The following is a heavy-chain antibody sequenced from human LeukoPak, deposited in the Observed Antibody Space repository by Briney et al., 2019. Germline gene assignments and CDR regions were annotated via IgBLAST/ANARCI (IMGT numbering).Heavy chain of an antibody. CDR2: ITTGGPNT. D-gene: IGHD6-13*01. J-gene: IGHJ4*02. Sequence: GGSLRLSCTASGFTFSSYTMSWVRQAPGKGLKWVSTITTGGPNTYYADSVKGRFTVSRDDSKNTLNLQMNSLRAEDTAVYYCAKDLGIAACLYYFDYWGQGTLVTVSS. CDR3: AKDLGIAACLYYFDY. CDR1: GFTFSSYT. V-gene: IGHV3-23*01.